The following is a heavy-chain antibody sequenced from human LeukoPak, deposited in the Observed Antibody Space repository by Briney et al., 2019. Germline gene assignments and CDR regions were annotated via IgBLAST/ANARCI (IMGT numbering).Heavy chain of an antibody. J-gene: IGHJ5*02. CDR3: ARVWKEGTTKLANRLFDP. Sequence: GESLKISCKGSGYSFSNYWIGWVRQMPGKGLEWMGIIYPGESETRYSPSVQGQVTISADKSISTAYLQWSSLKASDTAMYYCARVWKEGTTKLANRLFDPWGQGTLVTVSS. CDR2: IYPGESET. V-gene: IGHV5-51*01. D-gene: IGHD4-11*01. CDR1: GYSFSNYW.